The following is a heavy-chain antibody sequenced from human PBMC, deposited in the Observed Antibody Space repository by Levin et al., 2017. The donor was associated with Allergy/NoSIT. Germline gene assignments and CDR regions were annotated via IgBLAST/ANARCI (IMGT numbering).Heavy chain of an antibody. J-gene: IGHJ2*01. CDR3: ARRIVLDYYDSSGTYWYFDL. D-gene: IGHD3-22*01. Sequence: GGSLRLSCKGSGYSFTNYWIGWVRQMPGKGLEWMGVIYPGDSDTRYSPSFQGQVTISADKSISTAYLQWSSLKASDTAMYYCARRIVLDYYDSSGTYWYFDLWGRGTLVTVSS. CDR2: IYPGDSDT. CDR1: GYSFTNYW. V-gene: IGHV5-51*01.